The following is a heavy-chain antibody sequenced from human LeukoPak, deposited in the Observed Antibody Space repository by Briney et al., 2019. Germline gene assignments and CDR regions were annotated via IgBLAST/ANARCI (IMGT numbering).Heavy chain of an antibody. V-gene: IGHV3-33*03. J-gene: IGHJ4*02. CDR2: IWFDGSSE. CDR3: ASLYDTSGRDY. D-gene: IGHD3-22*01. CDR1: GFTFSSYG. Sequence: GGSLRLSCAASGFTFSSYGMHWVRQAPGKGLEWVAVIWFDGSSEFYTDSVKGRFTISRDNAKNSLYLQMNSLRAEDTAVYYCASLYDTSGRDYWGQGTLVTVSS.